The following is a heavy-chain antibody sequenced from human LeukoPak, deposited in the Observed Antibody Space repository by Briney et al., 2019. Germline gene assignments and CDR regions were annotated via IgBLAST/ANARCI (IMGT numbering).Heavy chain of an antibody. CDR1: GFTFSSYA. Sequence: GGSLRLSCAASGFTFSSYAMHWVRQAPGKGLEWVAVISYDGSNKYYADSVKGRFTISRDNSKNTLYLQMNSLRAEDTAVYYCAKGGISSWHFDYWGQGTLVTVSS. J-gene: IGHJ4*02. V-gene: IGHV3-30*18. CDR2: ISYDGSNK. D-gene: IGHD6-13*01. CDR3: AKGGISSWHFDY.